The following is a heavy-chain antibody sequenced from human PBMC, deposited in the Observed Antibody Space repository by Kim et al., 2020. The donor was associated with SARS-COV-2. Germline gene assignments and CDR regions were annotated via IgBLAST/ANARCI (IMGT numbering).Heavy chain of an antibody. V-gene: IGHV3-23*01. CDR3: AQDGRSFAAP. Sequence: STYYADSVKGRLTISSDNSKNTLYMERNNLRAEDTAVYYCAQDGRSFAAPWGQGTLVTVSS. J-gene: IGHJ5*02. CDR2: ST. D-gene: IGHD6-25*01.